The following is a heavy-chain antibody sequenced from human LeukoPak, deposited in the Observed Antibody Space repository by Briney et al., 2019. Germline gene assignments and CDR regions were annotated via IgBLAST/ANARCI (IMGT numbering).Heavy chain of an antibody. CDR1: GYSFTSYW. CDR2: IYPGDSDT. V-gene: IGHV5-51*01. D-gene: IGHD6-19*01. CDR3: ARPDVRGAVAVAGAFDI. J-gene: IGHJ3*02. Sequence: GESLKISCKGSGYSFTSYWIGWVRQMPGKGLEWMGIIYPGDSDTRYSPSFQGQVTISADKSISTAYLQWSSLKASDTAMYYCARPDVRGAVAVAGAFDIWGQGTMVTVSS.